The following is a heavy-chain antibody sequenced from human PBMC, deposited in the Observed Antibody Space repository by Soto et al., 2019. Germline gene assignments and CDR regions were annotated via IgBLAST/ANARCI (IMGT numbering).Heavy chain of an antibody. V-gene: IGHV3-23*01. CDR3: AKDARTWDTLMSFDY. J-gene: IGHJ4*02. D-gene: IGHD5-18*01. CDR1: GFTFSNYA. Sequence: PGGSLRLSCAASGFTFSNYAMNWVRQAPGKGLEWVSGISGSGSSTYYADSVKGRFTISRDNSKGTLYLQMNSLRGDDTAVYCCAKDARTWDTLMSFDYWGQGT. CDR2: ISGSGSST.